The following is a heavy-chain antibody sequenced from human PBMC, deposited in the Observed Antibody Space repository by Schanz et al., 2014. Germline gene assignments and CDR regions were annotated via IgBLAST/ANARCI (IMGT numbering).Heavy chain of an antibody. CDR1: GFTFSSYG. CDR2: VCYDGSKK. CDR3: VKDLQRELLRDDHYYGMDV. V-gene: IGHV3-33*06. D-gene: IGHD1-26*01. J-gene: IGHJ6*02. Sequence: LVESGGGVVQPGRSLRLSCAASGFTFSSYGMHWVRQVPGKGLEWVAVVCYDGSKKYYADSVKGRFTTSRDNSKNTMYLQMISLRAEDAAVYYCVKDLQRELLRDDHYYGMDVWGQGTTVTVSS.